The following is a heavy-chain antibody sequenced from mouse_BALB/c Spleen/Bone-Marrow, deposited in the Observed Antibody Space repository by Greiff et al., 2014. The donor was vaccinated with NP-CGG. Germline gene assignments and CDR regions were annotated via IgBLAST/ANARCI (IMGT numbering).Heavy chain of an antibody. Sequence: QVQLQQSGAELVRPGTSVKVSCKASGYAFTNYWIEWIKQRPGQGPEWIGVINPGSGGINYNEKFKGKATLTADKSSSTAYMQLSSLTSDDSAVHFCARELVRGMDYWGQGTSVTVSS. CDR1: GYAFTNYW. CDR2: INPGSGGI. J-gene: IGHJ4*01. V-gene: IGHV1-54*01. D-gene: IGHD1-1*01. CDR3: ARELVRGMDY.